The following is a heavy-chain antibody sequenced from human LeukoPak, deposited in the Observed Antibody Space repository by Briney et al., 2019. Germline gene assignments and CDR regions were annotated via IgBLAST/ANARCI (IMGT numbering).Heavy chain of an antibody. Sequence: ASVKVSCKASGYTFTSYDINWVRQATGQGLEWMGWMNPNSGNTGYAQKFQGRVTMTRNTSISTAYMELSSLRSEDTAVYYCARGVPYDFWSGYYKGLVDYCGQGTLVTVSS. CDR3: ARGVPYDFWSGYYKGLVDY. CDR2: MNPNSGNT. V-gene: IGHV1-8*01. D-gene: IGHD3-3*01. J-gene: IGHJ4*02. CDR1: GYTFTSYD.